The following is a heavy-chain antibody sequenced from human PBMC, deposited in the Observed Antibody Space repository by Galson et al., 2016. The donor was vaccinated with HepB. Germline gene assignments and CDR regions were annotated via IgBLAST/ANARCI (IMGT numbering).Heavy chain of an antibody. D-gene: IGHD2-8*01. V-gene: IGHV3-48*01. CDR1: GFPFGRHS. Sequence: SLRLSCAASGFPFGRHSLNWVRQAPGRGLEWLAHISHNSKEIYYADSVEGRFTVSRDNGKKSLYLQMNSLTSEDTATYYCAKDHFDCSNGVCPHDALDAWGQGTMVTVSS. CDR2: ISHNSKEI. CDR3: AKDHFDCSNGVCPHDALDA. J-gene: IGHJ3*01.